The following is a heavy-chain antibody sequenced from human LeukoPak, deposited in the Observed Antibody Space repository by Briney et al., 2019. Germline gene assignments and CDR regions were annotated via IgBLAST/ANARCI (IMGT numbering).Heavy chain of an antibody. J-gene: IGHJ4*02. Sequence: ASVTVSCKASGYTFTGHYMYWVRQAPGQGLEWMGWINPNSGDTKYAQKFQGRVTMTRDTSISTAYMDLNRLTSDDTAVYYCARRLTTSQDLDYWGQGTLVTVSS. D-gene: IGHD2-2*01. CDR2: INPNSGDT. CDR1: GYTFTGHY. V-gene: IGHV1-2*02. CDR3: ARRLTTSQDLDY.